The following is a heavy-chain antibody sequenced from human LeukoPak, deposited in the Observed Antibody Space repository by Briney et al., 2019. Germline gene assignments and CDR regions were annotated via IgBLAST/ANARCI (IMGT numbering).Heavy chain of an antibody. V-gene: IGHV3-21*01. Sequence: PGGSLRLSCAAYGFTFSSHSMNWVRQAPGKGLEWVSSISSSSSYIYYADSVKGRFTISRDNAKNSLYLQMNSLRAEVTAVYYCARGYPEYYFDYWGQGTLVTVSS. CDR3: ARGYPEYYFDY. D-gene: IGHD3-16*02. J-gene: IGHJ4*02. CDR1: GFTFSSHS. CDR2: ISSSSSYI.